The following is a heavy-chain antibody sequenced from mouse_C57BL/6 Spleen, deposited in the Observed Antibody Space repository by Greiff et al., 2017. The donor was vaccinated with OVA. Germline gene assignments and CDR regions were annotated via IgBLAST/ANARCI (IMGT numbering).Heavy chain of an antibody. CDR1: GYTFTDYE. CDR3: TVYGSSYAWYFDY. D-gene: IGHD1-1*01. Sequence: QVQLQQSGAELVRPGASVTLSCKASGYTFTDYEMHWVKQTPVHGLEWIGAIDPETGGTAYNQKFKGKAILTAGKSSSTAYMELRSLTSEDSAVYYGTVYGSSYAWYFDYWGQGTTLTVSS. CDR2: IDPETGGT. V-gene: IGHV1-15*01. J-gene: IGHJ2*01.